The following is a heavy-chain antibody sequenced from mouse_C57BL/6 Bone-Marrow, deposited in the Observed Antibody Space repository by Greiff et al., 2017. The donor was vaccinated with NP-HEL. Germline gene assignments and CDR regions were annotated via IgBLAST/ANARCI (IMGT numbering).Heavy chain of an antibody. CDR3: ARGVFAY. CDR2: INPNNGGT. Sequence: EVQLQQSGPELVKPGASVKISCKASGYTFTDYYMNWVKQSHGKSLEWIGDINPNNGGTSYNQKFKGKATLTVDKSSSTAYMKLRSLTSEDSAVYYCARGVFAYWGQGTLVTVSA. V-gene: IGHV1-26*01. J-gene: IGHJ3*01. CDR1: GYTFTDYY.